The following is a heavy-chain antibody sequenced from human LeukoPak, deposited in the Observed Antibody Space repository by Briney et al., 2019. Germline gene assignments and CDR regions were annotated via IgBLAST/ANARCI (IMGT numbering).Heavy chain of an antibody. CDR2: VHLSGRT. CDR3: AREGGPYRPLDY. V-gene: IGHV4-4*02. Sequence: SETLSLTCGVSGGSVINTNWWTWVRQPPGEGLEWIGEVHLSGRTNYNPSLESRVTMSVDMSENHISLKLTSVTAADTAVYYCAREGGPYRPLDYSGQGTLVTVSS. CDR1: GGSVINTNW. J-gene: IGHJ4*02.